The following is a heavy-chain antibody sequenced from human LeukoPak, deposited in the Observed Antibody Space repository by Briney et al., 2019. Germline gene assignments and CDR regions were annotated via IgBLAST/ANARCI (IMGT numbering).Heavy chain of an antibody. CDR3: ARTSGRWLQGNAFDI. CDR1: GGSFSGYY. Sequence: SETLSLTCAVYGGSFSGYYWSWIRQPPGKGLEWIGEINHSGSTNYNPSLKSRVTISVDTSKNQFSLKLSSVTAADTAVYYCARTSGRWLQGNAFDIWGQGTMVTVSS. V-gene: IGHV4-34*01. D-gene: IGHD5-24*01. J-gene: IGHJ3*02. CDR2: INHSGST.